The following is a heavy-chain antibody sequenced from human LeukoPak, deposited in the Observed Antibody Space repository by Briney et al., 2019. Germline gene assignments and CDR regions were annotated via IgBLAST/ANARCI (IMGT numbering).Heavy chain of an antibody. CDR3: ARGVIEAGGNDFDY. D-gene: IGHD6-13*01. V-gene: IGHV4-4*07. Sequence: SETLSLTCSVSGDSISYFYWSWIRQAAGKGLEWIGRTSSSGNTDYNASLKSRVTMSVYTSKNQLSLKVISVTAADTAVYYCARGVIEAGGNDFDYWGQGTMVTVSS. J-gene: IGHJ4*02. CDR2: TSSSGNT. CDR1: GDSISYFY.